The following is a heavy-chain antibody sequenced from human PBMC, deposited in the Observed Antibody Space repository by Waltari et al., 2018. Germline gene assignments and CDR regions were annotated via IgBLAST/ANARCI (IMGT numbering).Heavy chain of an antibody. J-gene: IGHJ4*02. CDR3: AKDIFSVAAAADY. CDR1: GFTFDDYA. D-gene: IGHD6-13*01. CDR2: ISWNSGSI. V-gene: IGHV3-9*01. Sequence: EVQLVESGGGLVQPGRSLRLSCAASGFTFDDYAMHWVRQAPGKGLEWVSGISWNSGSIGYADSVKGRFTISRDNAKNSLYLQMNSLRAEDTALYYCAKDIFSVAAAADYWGQGTLVTVSS.